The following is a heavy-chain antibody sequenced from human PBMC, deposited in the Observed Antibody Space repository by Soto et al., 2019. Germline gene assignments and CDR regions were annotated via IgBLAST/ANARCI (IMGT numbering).Heavy chain of an antibody. J-gene: IGHJ4*02. D-gene: IGHD3-10*01. Sequence: SETLSLTCTVSGASINSGDYYWSWIRQPPGKGLEWIGHIYYSGSTDYNPSLKSRAGISVDSSKSQVSLKLTSVTAAATAVYCCARILMNYYRLDYWGEGALVTVSS. V-gene: IGHV4-30-4*01. CDR2: IYYSGST. CDR3: ARILMNYYRLDY. CDR1: GASINSGDYY.